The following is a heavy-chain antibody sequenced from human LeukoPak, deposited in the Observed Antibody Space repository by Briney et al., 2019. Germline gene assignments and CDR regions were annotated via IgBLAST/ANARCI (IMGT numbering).Heavy chain of an antibody. CDR1: GFTFSSYE. CDR2: ISSSGNTM. Sequence: SGGSLRLSCAASGFTFSSYEMNWVRQAPGKGLEWVSYISSSGNTMYYADSVKGRFTISRDNAKNSLHLQMDSLRAEDTAVYYCARDFGRPGATNAFDIWGQGAVVTVSS. J-gene: IGHJ3*02. D-gene: IGHD1-26*01. CDR3: ARDFGRPGATNAFDI. V-gene: IGHV3-48*03.